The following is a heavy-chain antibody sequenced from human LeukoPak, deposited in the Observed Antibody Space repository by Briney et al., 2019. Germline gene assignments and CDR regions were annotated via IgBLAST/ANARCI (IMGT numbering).Heavy chain of an antibody. J-gene: IGHJ5*02. CDR2: IYYSGST. V-gene: IGHV4-39*01. D-gene: IGHD3-10*01. Sequence: SETLSLTCTVSGGSISSSSYYWGWIRQPPGKGLEWFGSIYYSGSTYYNPSLKSRVTISVDTSKNQFSLKLSSVTAADTAVYYCARRYGGFGEETFDPWGQGTLVTVSS. CDR1: GGSISSSSYY. CDR3: ARRYGGFGEETFDP.